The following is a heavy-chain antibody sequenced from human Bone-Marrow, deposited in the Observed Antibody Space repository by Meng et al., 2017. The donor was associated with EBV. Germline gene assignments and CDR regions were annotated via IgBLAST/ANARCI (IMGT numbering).Heavy chain of an antibody. CDR1: GASVSGGTYH. Sequence: QVHLQESGPGLVKPSETLSLTCTVSGASVSGGTYHWSWIRQPPGKELEWIGYIYDGGTTIYNPSLKSRASISVDTSKNHFSLRLNSATAADTAIYYCARIGYSSGWYATDYWGQGTLVTVSS. CDR2: IYDGGTT. CDR3: ARIGYSSGWYATDY. D-gene: IGHD6-19*01. J-gene: IGHJ4*02. V-gene: IGHV4-61*03.